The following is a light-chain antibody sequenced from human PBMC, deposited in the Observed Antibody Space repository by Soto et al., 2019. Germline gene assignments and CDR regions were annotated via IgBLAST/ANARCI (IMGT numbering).Light chain of an antibody. CDR3: QHYNSYSEA. CDR1: QTISSW. CDR2: KAS. J-gene: IGKJ1*01. Sequence: DIQMTQSPSTLSGSVGDRVTITCRASQTISSWLAWYQQKPGKAPKLLIYKASTLKSGVPSRFSGSGSGTEFTLTISSLQPGDFATYYFQHYNSYSEAFGQGTKVDIK. V-gene: IGKV1-5*03.